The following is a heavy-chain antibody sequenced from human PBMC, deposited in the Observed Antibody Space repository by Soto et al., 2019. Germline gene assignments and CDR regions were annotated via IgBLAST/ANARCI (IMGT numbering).Heavy chain of an antibody. J-gene: IGHJ4*02. CDR2: IYWDDDK. CDR3: ALGVGGGALNY. V-gene: IGHV2-5*02. Sequence: QITLKESGPTLVKPTQTLTLTCTFSGFSLSTSGVGVGWIRQPPGKALEWLALIYWDDDKRYSPSLKSRLTITKDTSKSQVVLTMTNMDPVDTATYYCALGVGGGALNYWGQGTLVTVSS. CDR1: GFSLSTSGVG. D-gene: IGHD2-15*01.